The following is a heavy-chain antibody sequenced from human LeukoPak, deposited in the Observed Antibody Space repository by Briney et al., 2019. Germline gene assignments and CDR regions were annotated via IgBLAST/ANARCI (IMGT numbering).Heavy chain of an antibody. V-gene: IGHV3-48*03. D-gene: IGHD4-17*01. CDR1: GFTFSSYE. CDR2: ISSSGTST. J-gene: IGHJ4*02. Sequence: PGGSLRLSCAASGFTFSSYEMNWVRQAPGKGLEWVSYISSSGTSTNYADSVKGRFTISRDNAKNSLYLQMNSLRAEDTAVYYCARKDYGDYLDYWGQGTLVTVSS. CDR3: ARKDYGDYLDY.